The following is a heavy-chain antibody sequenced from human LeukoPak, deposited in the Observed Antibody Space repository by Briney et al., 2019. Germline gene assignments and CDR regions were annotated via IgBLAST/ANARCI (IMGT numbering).Heavy chain of an antibody. J-gene: IGHJ3*02. V-gene: IGHV4-39*07. Sequence: SETLSLTCSVSGGSISSCSYFWGWLRQPPGKGLEWIASVHYSGSTNYNPSLKRRVTISVDTSKNQFSLKLSSVTAADTAVYSCASSVRDRGSGWYSPYPAFDIWGQGTMVTVSS. CDR3: ASSVRDRGSGWYSPYPAFDI. D-gene: IGHD6-19*01. CDR1: GGSISSCSYF. CDR2: VHYSGST.